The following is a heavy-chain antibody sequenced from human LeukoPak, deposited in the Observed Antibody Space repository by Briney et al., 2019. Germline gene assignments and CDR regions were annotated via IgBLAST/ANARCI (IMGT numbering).Heavy chain of an antibody. Sequence: PGESLKISCTASGYSFTSYWITWVRQMPGKGLECMGKIDPSDSYTYYSPSFQGHVTISADRTISTAYLQWSSLKASDTAMYYCARQIIVAAGRSFAFDIWGQGTMVTVSS. V-gene: IGHV5-10-1*01. CDR3: ARQIIVAAGRSFAFDI. CDR2: IDPSDSYT. D-gene: IGHD1-26*01. CDR1: GYSFTSYW. J-gene: IGHJ3*02.